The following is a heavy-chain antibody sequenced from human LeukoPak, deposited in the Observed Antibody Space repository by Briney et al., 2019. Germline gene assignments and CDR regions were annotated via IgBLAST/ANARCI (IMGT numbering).Heavy chain of an antibody. J-gene: IGHJ5*01. V-gene: IGHV3-13*01. CDR2: IGIVGDA. CDR1: GFTFSSYD. D-gene: IGHD5-12*01. Sequence: GGSLRLSCAASGFTFSSYDMHWVRQVTGKGLEWVSGIGIVGDAYYAGSVKGRFTISRENAKNTLYLQMNSLRAGDTAVYYCARAVAKKEWFDSWGQGTLVTVSS. CDR3: ARAVAKKEWFDS.